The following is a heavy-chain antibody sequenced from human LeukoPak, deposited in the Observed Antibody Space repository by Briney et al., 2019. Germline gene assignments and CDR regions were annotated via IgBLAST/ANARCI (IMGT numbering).Heavy chain of an antibody. CDR3: ARWVLSSGWAEGEDY. D-gene: IGHD6-19*01. Sequence: GESLKISCKGSGYSFTSYWIGWVRQMPGKGPEWMGIIYPGDSDTRYSPSFQGQVTISADKSISTAYLQWSSLKASDTAMYYCARWVLSSGWAEGEDYWGQGTLVTVSS. CDR1: GYSFTSYW. CDR2: IYPGDSDT. J-gene: IGHJ4*02. V-gene: IGHV5-51*01.